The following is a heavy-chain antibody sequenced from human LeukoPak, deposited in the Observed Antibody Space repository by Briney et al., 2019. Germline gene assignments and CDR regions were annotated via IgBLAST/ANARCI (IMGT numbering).Heavy chain of an antibody. CDR2: IYYSGST. CDR1: GGSISSGGYY. J-gene: IGHJ6*02. CDR3: ASLKVDPAPYYYYGMDV. Sequence: PSQTLSLTCTVSGGSISSGGYYWSWIRQHPGKGLEWIGYIYYSGSTYYNPSLKSRVTISVDTSKNQFSLKLSSVTAADTAVYYCASLKVDPAPYYYYGMDVWGQGTTVTVSS. V-gene: IGHV4-31*03.